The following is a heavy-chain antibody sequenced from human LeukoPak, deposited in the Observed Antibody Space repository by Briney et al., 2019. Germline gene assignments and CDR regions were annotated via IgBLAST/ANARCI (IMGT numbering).Heavy chain of an antibody. D-gene: IGHD1-26*01. V-gene: IGHV3-43*02. J-gene: IGHJ5*02. CDR3: AKGVRSGTYYNCFDP. Sequence: GGSLRLSCAASGFTFDDYAMHWVRQAPGKGLEWISLISGDGDNTYYANSVKGRFTISRDKSKNSLYLQMSSLRAEDTALYYCAKGVRSGTYYNCFDPWGQGTLVTVSS. CDR1: GFTFDDYA. CDR2: ISGDGDNT.